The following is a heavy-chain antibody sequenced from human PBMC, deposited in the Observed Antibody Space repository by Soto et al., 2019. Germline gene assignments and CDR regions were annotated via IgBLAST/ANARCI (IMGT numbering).Heavy chain of an antibody. CDR3: AGDGSGGDWRLFAY. V-gene: IGHV3-33*01. CDR1: GFAFHRYG. D-gene: IGHD3-10*01. J-gene: IGHJ4*02. Sequence: QVQLVESGGGVVQPGRSLRLSCAASGFAFHRYGIHWVRQAPGKGLEWVADIWYDGTTKSYADSVKGRFTVSRDNSENTVYPQMDCLTAGDTAVYNCAGDGSGGDWRLFAYWGQGTVVTVSS. CDR2: IWYDGTTK.